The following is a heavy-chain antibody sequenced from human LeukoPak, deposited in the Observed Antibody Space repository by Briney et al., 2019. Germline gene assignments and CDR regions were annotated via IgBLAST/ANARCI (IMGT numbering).Heavy chain of an antibody. J-gene: IGHJ4*02. CDR2: ISYDGSNK. Sequence: GGSLRLSCAASGFTFSSCAMHWVRQAPGKGLEWVAVISYDGSNKYSADSVKGRFTISRDNSKNTLYLQMNSLRAEDTAVYYCARDPPYYDSWSGYFDYWGQGTLVTVSS. CDR3: ARDPPYYDSWSGYFDY. V-gene: IGHV3-30-3*01. CDR1: GFTFSSCA. D-gene: IGHD3-3*01.